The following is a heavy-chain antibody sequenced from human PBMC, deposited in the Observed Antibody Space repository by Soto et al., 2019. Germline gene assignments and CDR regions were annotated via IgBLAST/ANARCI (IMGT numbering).Heavy chain of an antibody. V-gene: IGHV1-18*01. CDR1: RYTFASYG. CDR2: ISAYNGNT. D-gene: IGHD3-22*01. Sequence: ASVKASWKASRYTFASYGMRWVRQSPEQGLEWMGWISAYNGNTNYAQKLQGRFTMTRDTSISTAYMELSRLRSEDTAVYYCARVGNYYDSSGYPSDAFDIWGQGTMVTVSS. CDR3: ARVGNYYDSSGYPSDAFDI. J-gene: IGHJ3*02.